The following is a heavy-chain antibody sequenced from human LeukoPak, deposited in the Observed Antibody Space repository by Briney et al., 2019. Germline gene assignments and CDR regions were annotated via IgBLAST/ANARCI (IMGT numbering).Heavy chain of an antibody. V-gene: IGHV3-23*01. CDR3: TKTGARYSASSNFDS. J-gene: IGHJ4*02. CDR2: ISNSGDNT. Sequence: GGSLRLSCAASGFPFTTYAMSWVRQPPGKGLEWVSAISNSGDNTYYADSVKGRFTISRDNSKNTFFLQMNSLRAEVTAMYYCTKTGARYSASSNFDSWGQGALVTVSS. CDR1: GFPFTTYA. D-gene: IGHD6-6*01.